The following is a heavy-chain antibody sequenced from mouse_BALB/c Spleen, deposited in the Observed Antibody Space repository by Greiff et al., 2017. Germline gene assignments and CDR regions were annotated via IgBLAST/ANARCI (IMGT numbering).Heavy chain of an antibody. J-gene: IGHJ4*01. Sequence: QVQLQQSGAELVRPGSSVKISCKAPGYAFSSYWMNWVKQRPGQGLEWIGQIYPGDGDTNYNGKFKGKATLTADKSSSTAYMQLSSLTSEDSAVYFCARWGALYAMDYWGQGTSVTVSS. CDR2: IYPGDGDT. CDR1: GYAFSSYW. V-gene: IGHV1-80*01. CDR3: ARWGALYAMDY.